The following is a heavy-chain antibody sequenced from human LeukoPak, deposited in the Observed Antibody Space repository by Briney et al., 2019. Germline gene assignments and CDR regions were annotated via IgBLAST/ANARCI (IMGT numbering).Heavy chain of an antibody. Sequence: GGSLRLSCAASGFTFSSYAMSWVRQAPGKGLEWVSAISGSGGSTYYADSVKGRFTISRDNSKNTLYLQMNSLRAEDTAVYYCAKDLGVPATKTRTNAFDIWGQGTMVTVAS. CDR3: AKDLGVPATKTRTNAFDI. CDR2: ISGSGGST. D-gene: IGHD2-2*01. CDR1: GFTFSSYA. V-gene: IGHV3-23*01. J-gene: IGHJ3*02.